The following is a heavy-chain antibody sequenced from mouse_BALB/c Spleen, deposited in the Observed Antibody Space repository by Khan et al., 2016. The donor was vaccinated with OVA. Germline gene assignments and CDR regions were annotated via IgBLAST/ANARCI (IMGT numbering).Heavy chain of an antibody. CDR1: GFTFTNYG. CDR2: INTYTGEP. J-gene: IGHJ4*01. Sequence: QIQLVQSGPELMKPGETVQISCKASGFTFTNYGMNWVRQAPGKGLKWMGWINTYTGEPTFTDDFKGRFAFSLETSASTAYLQINSLKNEDTATYCCARVGYNGTMDFWGQGTSVTVSS. CDR3: ARVGYNGTMDF. V-gene: IGHV9-3-1*01. D-gene: IGHD2-14*01.